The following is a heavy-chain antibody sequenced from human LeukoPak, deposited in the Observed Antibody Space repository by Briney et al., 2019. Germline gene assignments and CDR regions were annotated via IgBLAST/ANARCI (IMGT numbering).Heavy chain of an antibody. CDR3: TFWGNYYSGSGEYN. Sequence: SETLSLTCTVSGGSISGTSYYLAWIRQPPGKGLEWIAGLYYDGTTYYNPSLRSRVTISIDTSKNQFSLKMTSVTAADTAVYYCTFWGNYYSGSGEYNWGQGILVTVSS. D-gene: IGHD3-3*01. V-gene: IGHV4-39*07. J-gene: IGHJ4*02. CDR1: GGSISGTSYY. CDR2: LYYDGTT.